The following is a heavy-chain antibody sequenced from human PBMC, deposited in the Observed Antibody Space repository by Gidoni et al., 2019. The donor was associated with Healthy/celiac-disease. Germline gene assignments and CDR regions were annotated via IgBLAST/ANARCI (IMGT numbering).Heavy chain of an antibody. Sequence: EVQLVESGGGLVQPGGSLRLSCAASGFTFSSYWMSWVRQAPGKGLEWVANIKQDGSEKYYVDSVKGRFTISRDNAKNSLYLQMNSLRAEDTAVYYCARVGCSSTSCASLYYYYYMDVWGKGTTVTVSS. D-gene: IGHD2-2*01. CDR1: GFTFSSYW. CDR2: IKQDGSEK. J-gene: IGHJ6*03. V-gene: IGHV3-7*01. CDR3: ARVGCSSTSCASLYYYYYMDV.